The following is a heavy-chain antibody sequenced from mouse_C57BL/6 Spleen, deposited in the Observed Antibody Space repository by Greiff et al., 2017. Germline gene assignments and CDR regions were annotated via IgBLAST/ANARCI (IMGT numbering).Heavy chain of an antibody. CDR2: ISDGGSYT. CDR1: GFTFSSYA. Sequence: EVQRVESGGGLVKPGGSLKLSCAASGFTFSSYAMSWVRQTPEKRLEWVATISDGGSYTYYPDNVKGRFTISRDNAKNHLYLQMSHLKSEDTAMYYCARVQGYYGSWDYWGQGTTLTVSS. J-gene: IGHJ2*01. V-gene: IGHV5-4*01. D-gene: IGHD1-1*01. CDR3: ARVQGYYGSWDY.